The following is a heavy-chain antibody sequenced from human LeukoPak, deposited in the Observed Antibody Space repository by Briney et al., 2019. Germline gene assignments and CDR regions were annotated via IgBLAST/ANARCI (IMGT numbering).Heavy chain of an antibody. CDR1: GFTFSSYA. D-gene: IGHD3-22*01. J-gene: IGHJ4*02. V-gene: IGHV3-23*01. CDR3: ARTMIVVVITPTDYFEY. Sequence: GGSLRVSCAASGFTFSSYAMSWVRQAPGKGLEWVSAISGSGGSTYYADSVKGRFTISRDNSKNTLYLQMNSLRAEDTAVYYCARTMIVVVITPTDYFEYWGQGTLVTVSS. CDR2: ISGSGGST.